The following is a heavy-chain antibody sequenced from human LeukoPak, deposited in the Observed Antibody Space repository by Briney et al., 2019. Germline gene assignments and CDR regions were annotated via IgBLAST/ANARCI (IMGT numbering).Heavy chain of an antibody. V-gene: IGHV1-46*01. CDR3: AREPVVVPAAESSYYMDV. CDR1: GYTFTSYY. J-gene: IGHJ6*03. Sequence: ASVKVSCKASGYTFTSYYMHWVRQAPGQGLEWMGIINPSGGSTSYAQKFQGRVTMTRDTSTSTVYMELSSLRSEDTAVYYCAREPVVVPAAESSYYMDVWGRGTTVTVSS. CDR2: INPSGGST. D-gene: IGHD2-2*01.